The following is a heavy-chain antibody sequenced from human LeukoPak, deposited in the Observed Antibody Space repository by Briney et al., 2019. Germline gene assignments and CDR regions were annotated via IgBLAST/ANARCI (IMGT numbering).Heavy chain of an antibody. CDR1: GFTFTSYA. V-gene: IGHV3-23*01. D-gene: IGHD2-15*01. CDR3: AKALGYCSGGSCRPLLDY. Sequence: AGGSLRLSCAASGFTFTSYAMSWVRQAPGKGLEWVSTISGSDDSTYYADSVKGWFTISRDNSKNTLYLQMNSLRAEDTAVYYCAKALGYCSGGSCRPLLDYWGQGTLVTVSS. J-gene: IGHJ4*02. CDR2: ISGSDDST.